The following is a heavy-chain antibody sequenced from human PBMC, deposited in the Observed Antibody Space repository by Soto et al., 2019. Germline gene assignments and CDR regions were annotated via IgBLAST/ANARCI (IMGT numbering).Heavy chain of an antibody. J-gene: IGHJ4*02. V-gene: IGHV3-15*01. CDR1: GFTFSNAW. D-gene: IGHD3-22*01. CDR3: TTEGWGYYYDSSGYYVG. Sequence: EVQLVESGGGLVKPGGSLRLSCAASGFTFSNAWMSWVRQAPGKGLEWVGRIKSKTDGGTTDYAVPVKGRIPISRDDSKHTLYLQINSLKTEDTAVYYCTTEGWGYYYDSSGYYVGWGQGTLVTVSS. CDR2: IKSKTDGGTT.